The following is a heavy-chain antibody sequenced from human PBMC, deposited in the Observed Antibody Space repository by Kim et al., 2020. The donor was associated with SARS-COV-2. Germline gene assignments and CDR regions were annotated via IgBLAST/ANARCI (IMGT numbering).Heavy chain of an antibody. J-gene: IGHJ3*01. CDR3: ARVLLWFGELFTEVHDA. CDR2: ISYDGSNK. Sequence: GWSLRLSCAASGFTFSSYAMHWVRQAPGKGLEWVAVISYDGSNKYYADSVKGRFTISRDNSKNTLYLQMNSLRAEDTAVYYCARVLLWFGELFTEVHDA. V-gene: IGHV3-30*04. D-gene: IGHD3-10*01. CDR1: GFTFSSYA.